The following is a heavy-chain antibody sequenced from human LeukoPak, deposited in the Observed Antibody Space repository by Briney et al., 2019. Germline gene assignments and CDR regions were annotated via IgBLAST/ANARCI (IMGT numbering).Heavy chain of an antibody. V-gene: IGHV4-34*01. CDR2: INHSGST. D-gene: IGHD3-3*01. CDR1: GGSFSGYY. Sequence: PSETLSLTCAVYGGSFSGYYWSWIRQPPGKGLEWIGEINHSGSTNYNPSLTSRVTISIDTSKNQISLKLSSVTASDTAVYYCARGVFAFYWGQGTMVTVSS. J-gene: IGHJ4*01. CDR3: ARGVFAFY.